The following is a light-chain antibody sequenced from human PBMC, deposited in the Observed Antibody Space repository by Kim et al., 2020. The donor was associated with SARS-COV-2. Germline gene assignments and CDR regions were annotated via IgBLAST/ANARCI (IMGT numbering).Light chain of an antibody. Sequence: QSVLTQPPSVSAAPGQRVTISCSGSSSNIGSNYVCWYQQLPGTAPKLLIYDNNKRPSGIPDRFSGSKSGTSATLGITGLQTGDEADYYCGTWDSSLTAVFGGGTKLTVL. CDR3: GTWDSSLTAV. J-gene: IGLJ3*02. CDR2: DNN. CDR1: SSNIGSNY. V-gene: IGLV1-51*01.